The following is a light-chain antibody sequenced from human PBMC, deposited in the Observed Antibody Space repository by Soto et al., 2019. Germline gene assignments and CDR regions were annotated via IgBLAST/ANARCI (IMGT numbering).Light chain of an antibody. V-gene: IGKV1-9*01. Sequence: IQLTQSPSSLSASIGDRVTITCRASQGISNYLAWYQQKPGKAPKLLIYGAFTLQSGVPSRFNGSGSGTDFTLTISSLQREDLATYYCQQLNNFPPFTFGPGTKVDLK. J-gene: IGKJ3*01. CDR2: GAF. CDR3: QQLNNFPPFT. CDR1: QGISNY.